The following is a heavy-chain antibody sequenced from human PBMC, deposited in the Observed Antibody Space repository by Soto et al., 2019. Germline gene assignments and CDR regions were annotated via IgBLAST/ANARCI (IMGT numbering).Heavy chain of an antibody. V-gene: IGHV3-23*01. CDR2: ITGSGDYT. D-gene: IGHD1-20*01. CDR1: GLTFSIYN. CDR3: ARRITSSFDY. Sequence: EVQLLESGGGLVQPGGSLRLSCVASGLTFSIYNMNWVRQALGKGLEWVSVITGSGDYTNYADSVKGRFTIARDNSKNTLYLQMNSLRAEDTAVYFCARRITSSFDYWGQGTLVTVSS. J-gene: IGHJ4*02.